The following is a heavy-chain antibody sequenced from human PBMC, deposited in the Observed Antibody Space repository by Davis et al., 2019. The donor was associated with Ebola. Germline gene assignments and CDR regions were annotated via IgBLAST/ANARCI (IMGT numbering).Heavy chain of an antibody. CDR2: IKTDGSST. CDR3: ARMGSGYDFGYYYGMDV. J-gene: IGHJ6*02. Sequence: HTGGSLRLSCAASGFTFSSYWMHWVRQGPGKGLVWVSRIKTDGSSTNYADSVKGRFTISRDNAKNSLYLQMNSLRAEDTAVYYCARMGSGYDFGYYYGMDVWGQGTTVTVSS. D-gene: IGHD5-12*01. CDR1: GFTFSSYW. V-gene: IGHV3-74*01.